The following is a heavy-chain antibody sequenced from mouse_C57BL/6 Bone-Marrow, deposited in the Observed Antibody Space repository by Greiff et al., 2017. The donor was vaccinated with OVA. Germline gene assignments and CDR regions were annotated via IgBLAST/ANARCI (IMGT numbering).Heavy chain of an antibody. Sequence: EVQLVESGPGLVKPSQSLSLTCSVTGYSITSGYYWNWIRQFQGNKLEWMGYISYDGSNNYNPSLKNRISITRDTSKNQFFLKLNSVTTEDTATYYCARTAYYSNYDYYAMDYWGQGTSVTVSS. CDR2: ISYDGSN. CDR3: ARTAYYSNYDYYAMDY. V-gene: IGHV3-6*01. J-gene: IGHJ4*01. D-gene: IGHD2-5*01. CDR1: GYSITSGYY.